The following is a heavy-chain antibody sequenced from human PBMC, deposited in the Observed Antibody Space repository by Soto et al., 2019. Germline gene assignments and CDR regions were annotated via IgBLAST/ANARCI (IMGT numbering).Heavy chain of an antibody. J-gene: IGHJ4*02. CDR3: ARDLDGGISESAGTTAGLFDY. D-gene: IGHD1-7*01. CDR2: IIPILGIA. Sequence: ASVKVSCKASGGTFSSYTISWVRQAPGQGLEWMGRIIPILGIANYAQKFQGRVTITADKSTSTAYMELSSLRSEDTAVYYCARDLDGGISESAGTTAGLFDYWGQGTLVTVSS. V-gene: IGHV1-69*04. CDR1: GGTFSSYT.